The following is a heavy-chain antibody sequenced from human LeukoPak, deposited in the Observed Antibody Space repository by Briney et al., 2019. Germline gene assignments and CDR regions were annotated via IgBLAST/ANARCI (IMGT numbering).Heavy chain of an antibody. J-gene: IGHJ4*02. Sequence: GGSLRLSCAASGFSFSSYAMNWVRQAPGKGLEWVAIIFGNGDTTYYADSVKGRFTVSRDNSKDTLYLQMNDLRPDDTAIYYCAKRNTMVRGGPCFDYWGQGLLVTVSS. CDR2: IFGNGDTT. CDR1: GFSFSSYA. V-gene: IGHV3-23*01. D-gene: IGHD3-10*01. CDR3: AKRNTMVRGGPCFDY.